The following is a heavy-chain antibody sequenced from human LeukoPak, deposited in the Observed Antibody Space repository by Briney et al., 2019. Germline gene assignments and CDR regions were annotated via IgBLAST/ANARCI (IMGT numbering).Heavy chain of an antibody. D-gene: IGHD4-17*01. Sequence: PGGSLRLSCAASGFTFSNYWMSWVRQAPGKGLEWVANIKQDGSEKYYVDSVKGRFTISRDNAKNSLYLQMNSLRAEDTAVYYCARAPDYGDYYNWFDPWGQGTLVTVSS. CDR2: IKQDGSEK. CDR1: GFTFSNYW. CDR3: ARAPDYGDYYNWFDP. J-gene: IGHJ5*02. V-gene: IGHV3-7*01.